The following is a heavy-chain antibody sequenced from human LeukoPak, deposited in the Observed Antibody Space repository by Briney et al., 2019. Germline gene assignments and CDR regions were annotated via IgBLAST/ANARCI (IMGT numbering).Heavy chain of an antibody. V-gene: IGHV1-69*13. CDR1: RGTFSSYA. Sequence: PGASVKVSCKASRGTFSSYAISWVRQAPGQGLEWMGGTIPIFGTANYAQKFQGRVTISADESTSTAYMELSSLRSDDTAVYYCATSVRYSDWSFFRLAYWGQGTQVTVSS. J-gene: IGHJ4*02. D-gene: IGHD3-9*01. CDR3: ATSVRYSDWSFFRLAY. CDR2: TIPIFGTA.